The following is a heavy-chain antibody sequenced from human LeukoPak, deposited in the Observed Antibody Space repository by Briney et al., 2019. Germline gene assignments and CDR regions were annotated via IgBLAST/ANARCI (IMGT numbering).Heavy chain of an antibody. Sequence: GGSLRLSCAASGFTFSSYAMHWVRQAPGKGLEWVAVISYDGSNKYYADSVKGRFTISRDNSKNTLYLQMNGLRAEDTAVYYCAKVSGYWGQGTLVTVSS. D-gene: IGHD3-10*01. J-gene: IGHJ4*02. V-gene: IGHV3-30-3*01. CDR2: ISYDGSNK. CDR3: AKVSGY. CDR1: GFTFSSYA.